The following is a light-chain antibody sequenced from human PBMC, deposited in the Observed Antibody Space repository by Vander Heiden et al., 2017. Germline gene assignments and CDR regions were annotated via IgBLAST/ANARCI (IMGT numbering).Light chain of an antibody. J-gene: IGKJ4*01. CDR2: RTS. V-gene: IGKV1-5*03. CDR3: QQYDGYART. CDR1: DGISNW. Sequence: DIQVTQSPSPLSASVGDGVTITSRSRDGISNWLAWYQQKPGKTPKLLIYRTSSRESGIPARFSGSGSGTEFTLTISRLQPDDFAIYYCQQYDGYARTFGGGTKVEIK.